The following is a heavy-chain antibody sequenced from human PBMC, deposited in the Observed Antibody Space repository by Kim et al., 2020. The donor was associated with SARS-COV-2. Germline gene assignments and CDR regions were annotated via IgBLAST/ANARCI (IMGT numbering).Heavy chain of an antibody. Sequence: SEKKYVYSVKGRFTISRDNAQNLVHLQRNSLRGEDTAIYYCARDSGWFDLWGQGTLVTVSS. V-gene: IGHV3-7*03. CDR3: ARDSGWFDL. D-gene: IGHD3-10*01. J-gene: IGHJ5*02. CDR2: SEK.